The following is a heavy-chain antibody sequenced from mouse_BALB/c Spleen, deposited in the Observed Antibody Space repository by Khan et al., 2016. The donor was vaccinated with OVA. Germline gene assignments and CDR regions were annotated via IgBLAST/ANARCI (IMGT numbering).Heavy chain of an antibody. CDR2: ISYSGST. Sequence: EVELVESGPGLVKPSQSLSLTCTVTGYSITSDYAWNWIRQFPGNKLEWMGYISYSGSTSYNPFLKSRISITRDTSKNQFFLQLNSVSTGDSATCDCARRAYYANWYFDVWGAGTTVTVSS. CDR3: ARRAYYANWYFDV. CDR1: GYSITSDYA. J-gene: IGHJ1*01. D-gene: IGHD1-1*02. V-gene: IGHV3-2*02.